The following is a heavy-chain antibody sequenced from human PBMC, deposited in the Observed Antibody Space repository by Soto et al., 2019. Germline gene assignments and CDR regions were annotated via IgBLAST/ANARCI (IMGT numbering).Heavy chain of an antibody. V-gene: IGHV3-23*01. J-gene: IGHJ4*02. CDR1: GFTFSSYA. Sequence: EVQLLESGGGLVQPGGSLRLSCAASGFTFSSYAMSWVRQAPGKGLEWVSAISGSGGSTYYADSVKGRFTISRDNSKNTLYLQMNSLRAEDTAVYYCAKDWDIVVVVAATDYWGQGTLVTVYS. CDR3: AKDWDIVVVVAATDY. D-gene: IGHD2-15*01. CDR2: ISGSGGST.